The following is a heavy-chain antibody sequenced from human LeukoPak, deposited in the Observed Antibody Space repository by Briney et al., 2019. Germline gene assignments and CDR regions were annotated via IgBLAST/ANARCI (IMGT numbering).Heavy chain of an antibody. V-gene: IGHV3-30*02. CDR2: IRYDGSNK. D-gene: IGHD1-1*01. CDR1: GFTFSSYG. J-gene: IGHJ4*02. Sequence: PGGSLRLSCAASGFTFSSYGMHWVRQAPGKGLEWVAFIRYDGSNKYYADSVKGRFTISRDNSKDTLYLQMNSLRAEDTAVYYCAKDHDGAAWNLLGYWGQGTLVTVSS. CDR3: AKDHDGAAWNLLGY.